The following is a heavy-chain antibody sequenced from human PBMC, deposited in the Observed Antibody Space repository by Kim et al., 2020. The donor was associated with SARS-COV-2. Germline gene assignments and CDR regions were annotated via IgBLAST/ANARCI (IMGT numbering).Heavy chain of an antibody. CDR3: ARLEISGYSYGYGYFDL. J-gene: IGHJ2*01. V-gene: IGHV4-59*01. D-gene: IGHD5-18*01. Sequence: LKSRVTRSVDTSKNQFSLKLSSVTAADTAVYYCARLEISGYSYGYGYFDLWGRGTLVTVSS.